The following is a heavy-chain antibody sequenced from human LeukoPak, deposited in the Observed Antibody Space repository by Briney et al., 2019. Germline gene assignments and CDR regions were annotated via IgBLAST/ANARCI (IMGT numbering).Heavy chain of an antibody. CDR2: ISGSGGST. J-gene: IGHJ3*01. CDR1: GFTFSSYA. CDR3: TRLSSTTVTTHP. D-gene: IGHD4-17*01. Sequence: GGSLRLSCAASGFTFSSYAMSWVRQAPGKGLEWVSAISGSGGSTYYADSVKGRFTISRDNSKNTLYLQMNSLKTEDTAVYYCTRLSSTTVTTHPWGQGTMVTVSS. V-gene: IGHV3-23*01.